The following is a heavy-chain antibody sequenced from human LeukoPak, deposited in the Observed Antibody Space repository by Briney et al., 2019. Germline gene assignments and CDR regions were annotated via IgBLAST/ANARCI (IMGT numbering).Heavy chain of an antibody. CDR1: GFTFSSYS. D-gene: IGHD6-6*01. CDR3: ARCDSSSYYYYYYMDV. J-gene: IGHJ6*03. CDR2: ISTSSIYI. V-gene: IGHV3-21*01. Sequence: KTGGSLRLSCAASGFTFSSYSMNWVRQAPGKGLEWVSSISTSSIYIYYADSVKGRFTISRDNAKNSLYLQMNSLRAEDTAVYYCARCDSSSYYYYYYMDVWGKGTTVTVSS.